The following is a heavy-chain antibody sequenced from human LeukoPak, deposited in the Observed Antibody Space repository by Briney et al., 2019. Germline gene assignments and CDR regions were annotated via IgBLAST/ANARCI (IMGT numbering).Heavy chain of an antibody. CDR3: ARPVDYNAGDC. CDR2: ISSGSSSV. J-gene: IGHJ4*02. Sequence: GGSLRLSCSASGFTFSAYTMNWVRQAPGQGLEWVSYISSGSSSVYYADSVKGRFTISRDNAKNSLYLQMNSLRAEDTAVYYCARPVDYNAGDCWGQGTLVTVSS. CDR1: GFTFSAYT. V-gene: IGHV3-48*04. D-gene: IGHD5-12*01.